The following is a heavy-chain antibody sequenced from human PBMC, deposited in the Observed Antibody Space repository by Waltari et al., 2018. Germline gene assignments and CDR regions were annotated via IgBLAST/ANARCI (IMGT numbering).Heavy chain of an antibody. Sequence: QVQLVQSGAEVKKPGSSVKVSCKASGGTFSSYAISWVRQAPGQGLEWMGGIIPIFGTANDARKFQGRVTITADESTSTAYMELSSLRSEDTAVYYCARDRGYCSSTSCYKLDYWGQGTLVTVSS. V-gene: IGHV1-69*01. CDR1: GGTFSSYA. CDR2: IIPIFGTA. J-gene: IGHJ4*02. CDR3: ARDRGYCSSTSCYKLDY. D-gene: IGHD2-2*02.